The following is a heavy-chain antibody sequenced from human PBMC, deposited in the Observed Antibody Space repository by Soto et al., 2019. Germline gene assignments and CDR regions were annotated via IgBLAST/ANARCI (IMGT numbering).Heavy chain of an antibody. CDR1: GGSISSSNW. CDR2: IYHSGST. D-gene: IGHD3-22*01. J-gene: IGHJ5*02. V-gene: IGHV4-4*02. Sequence: SETLSLTCAVSGGSISSSNWWSWVRQPPGKGLEWIGEIYHSGSTNYNPSLKSRVTISVDKSKNQFSLKLSSVTAADTAVYYCATSIVVVKPTSPIRVFDPWGQGTLVTVSS. CDR3: ATSIVVVKPTSPIRVFDP.